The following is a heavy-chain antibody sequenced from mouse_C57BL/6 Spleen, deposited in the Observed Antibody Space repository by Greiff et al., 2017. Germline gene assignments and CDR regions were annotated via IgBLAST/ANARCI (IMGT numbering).Heavy chain of an antibody. V-gene: IGHV1-77*01. CDR3: AREYGYDDGAWFAY. CDR1: GYTFTDYY. J-gene: IGHJ3*01. D-gene: IGHD2-2*01. Sequence: VQLQQSGAELVKPGASVKISCKASGYTFTDYYINWVKQRPGQGLEWIGKIGPGSGSTYYNEKFKGKATLTADKSSSTAYMQLRSLTSEDSAVYFCAREYGYDDGAWFAYWGQGTLVNVSA. CDR2: IGPGSGST.